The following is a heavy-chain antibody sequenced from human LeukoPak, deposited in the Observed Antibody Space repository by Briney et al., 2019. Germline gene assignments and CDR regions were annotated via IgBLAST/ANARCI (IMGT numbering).Heavy chain of an antibody. J-gene: IGHJ6*04. CDR2: ISAYNGNT. V-gene: IGHV1-18*04. CDR3: ARGKSSRPDYYYYGMDV. Sequence: GASVKVSCKASGYTFTSYGISWVRQAPGQGLEWMGWISAYNGNTNYAQKLQGRVTMTTDTSTSTAYMELRSLRSDGTAVYYCARGKSSRPDYYYYGMDVWGKGTTVTVSS. CDR1: GYTFTSYG. D-gene: IGHD2-2*01.